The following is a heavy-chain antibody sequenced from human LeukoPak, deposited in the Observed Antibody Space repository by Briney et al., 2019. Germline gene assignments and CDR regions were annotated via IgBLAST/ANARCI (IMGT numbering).Heavy chain of an antibody. CDR2: IHTSGST. CDR3: ARTTEGGYTYDHFYYYYMDV. CDR1: GGSISSYY. D-gene: IGHD5-18*01. J-gene: IGHJ6*03. V-gene: IGHV4-4*07. Sequence: SETLSLTCTVSGGSISSYYWSWIRQPAGKGLEWIGRIHTSGSTNYNPSFKSRVTMSVDTSKNQFSLKLSSVTAADTAVYYCARTTEGGYTYDHFYYYYMDVWGKGTTVTISS.